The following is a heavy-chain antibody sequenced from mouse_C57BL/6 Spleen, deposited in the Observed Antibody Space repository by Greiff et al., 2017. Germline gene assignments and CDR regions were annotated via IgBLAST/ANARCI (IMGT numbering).Heavy chain of an antibody. Sequence: QVQLQQPGAELVRPGTSVKLSCKASGYTFTSYWMHWVKQRPGQGLEWIGVIDPSDSYTNYNQKFKGKATLTVDTSSSTAYMQLCSLTSEDSAVYYCAREGTTSFDYWGQGTTLTVSS. D-gene: IGHD5-5*01. J-gene: IGHJ2*01. CDR3: AREGTTSFDY. CDR1: GYTFTSYW. V-gene: IGHV1-59*01. CDR2: IDPSDSYT.